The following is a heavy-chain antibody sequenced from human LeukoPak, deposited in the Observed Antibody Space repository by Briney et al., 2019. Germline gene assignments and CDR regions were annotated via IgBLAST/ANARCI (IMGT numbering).Heavy chain of an antibody. CDR1: GFTLSCFA. V-gene: IGHV3-30*07. CDR2: ISYDGGKK. J-gene: IGHJ6*03. Sequence: SGGSLRLSCAASGFTLSCFAMHWLRQAPGKGLEWVALISYDGGKKWYADPVKGRFSISRDNSKNTLSLQMNSLTGEDTAVYYCVRNPDDPSYFYYMDVWGNGTTVTVSS. CDR3: VRNPDDPSYFYYMDV.